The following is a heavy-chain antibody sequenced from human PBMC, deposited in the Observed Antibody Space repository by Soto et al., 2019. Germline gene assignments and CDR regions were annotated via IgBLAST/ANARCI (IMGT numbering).Heavy chain of an antibody. CDR3: ASPYYYDSSGYYFDY. D-gene: IGHD3-22*01. CDR1: GFTFSSYA. CDR2: ISYDGSNK. J-gene: IGHJ4*02. Sequence: GGSLRLSCAASGFTFSSYAMHWVRQAPGKGLEWVAVISYDGSNKYYADSVKGRFTISRDNSKNTLYLQMNSLRAEDTAVYYCASPYYYDSSGYYFDYWGQGTLVTVSS. V-gene: IGHV3-30-3*01.